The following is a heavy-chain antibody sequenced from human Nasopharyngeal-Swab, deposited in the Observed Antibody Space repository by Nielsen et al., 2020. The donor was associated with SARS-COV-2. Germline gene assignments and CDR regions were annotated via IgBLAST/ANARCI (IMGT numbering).Heavy chain of an antibody. CDR1: GFTFSSYA. J-gene: IGHJ4*02. CDR2: ISGSGGST. V-gene: IGHV3-23*01. D-gene: IGHD6-19*01. CDR3: AKDRRRGSSGWGREVYFDY. Sequence: GESLKISCAASGFTFSSYAMSWVRQAPGKGLEWVSAISGSGGSTYYADSVKGRFTISRDNSKTTLYLQMNSLRAEDTAVYYCAKDRRRGSSGWGREVYFDYWGQGTLVTVSS.